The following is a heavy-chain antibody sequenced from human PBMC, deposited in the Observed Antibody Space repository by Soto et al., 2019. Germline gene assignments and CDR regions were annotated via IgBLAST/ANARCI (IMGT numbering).Heavy chain of an antibody. CDR1: GFSLSTSGMC. V-gene: IGHV2-70*01. CDR3: ARVLGYSSGWLYGMDX. J-gene: IGHJ6*02. D-gene: IGHD6-19*01. Sequence: SGPTLVNPTQTLTLTCTFSGFSLSTSGMCVSWIRHPPVKALEWLALIDWDDDKYYRTSLKTRLTISKDPSKNQVVLTMTNMDTVDTATYYCARVLGYSSGWLYGMDXWGQVTRVTVS. CDR2: IDWDDDK.